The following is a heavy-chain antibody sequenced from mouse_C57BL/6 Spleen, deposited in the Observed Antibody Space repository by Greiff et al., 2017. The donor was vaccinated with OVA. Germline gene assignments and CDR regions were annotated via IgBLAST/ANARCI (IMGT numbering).Heavy chain of an antibody. CDR1: GFTFSSYG. D-gene: IGHD2-5*01. J-gene: IGHJ4*01. Sequence: DVHLVESGGDLVKPGGSLKLSCAASGFTFSSYGMSWVRQTPDKRLEWVATISSGGSYTYYPDSVKGRFTISRDNAKNTLYLQMSSLKSEDTAMYYCARQSNYLYAMDYWGQGTSVTVSS. CDR3: ARQSNYLYAMDY. CDR2: ISSGGSYT. V-gene: IGHV5-6*01.